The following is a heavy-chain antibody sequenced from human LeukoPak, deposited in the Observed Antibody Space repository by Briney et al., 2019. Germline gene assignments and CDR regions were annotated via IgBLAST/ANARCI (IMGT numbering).Heavy chain of an antibody. J-gene: IGHJ4*03. CDR3: AKEKDTIYFDL. V-gene: IGHV3-43*01. Sequence: GGSLRLSCVGSGFKFRAFTMHWVRQAPGRGLEWVSLFSRNGVTTFYADSVRGRFTISRDNSENSVYLQMDSLTTEDTAVYYCAKEKDTIYFDLWGQGTLVTVSS. D-gene: IGHD2-21*01. CDR2: FSRNGVTT. CDR1: GFKFRAFT.